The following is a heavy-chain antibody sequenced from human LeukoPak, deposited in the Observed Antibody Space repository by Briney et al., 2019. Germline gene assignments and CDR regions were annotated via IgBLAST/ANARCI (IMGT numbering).Heavy chain of an antibody. Sequence: GGSLRLSCAASGFTFSSIAMSWVRQAPDKGLEWVSTISGSGGGTYYADSVKGRFTISRDNSKNTLYLQMNSLRAEDTAVYYCAKDLRKRYFDWLPYFDYWGQGTLVTVSS. CDR1: GFTFSSIA. D-gene: IGHD3-9*01. J-gene: IGHJ4*02. CDR3: AKDLRKRYFDWLPYFDY. V-gene: IGHV3-23*01. CDR2: ISGSGGGT.